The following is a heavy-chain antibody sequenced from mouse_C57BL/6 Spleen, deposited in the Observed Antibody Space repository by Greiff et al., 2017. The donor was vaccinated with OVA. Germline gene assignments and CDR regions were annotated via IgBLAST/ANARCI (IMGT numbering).Heavy chain of an antibody. CDR1: GYAFTNYL. D-gene: IGHD1-1*01. V-gene: IGHV1-54*01. J-gene: IGHJ1*03. CDR3: ARDTTGVERYFDV. CDR2: INPGSGGT. Sequence: VQLQQSGAELVRPGTSVKVSCKASGYAFTNYLIEWVKQRPGQGLEWIGVINPGSGGTNYNEKFKGKATLTADKSSSTAYMQLSSLPSEETAVYFCARDTTGVERYFDVWGTGTTVTVSS.